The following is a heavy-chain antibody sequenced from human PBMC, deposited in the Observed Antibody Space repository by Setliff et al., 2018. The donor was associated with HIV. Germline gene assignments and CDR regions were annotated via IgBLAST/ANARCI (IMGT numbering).Heavy chain of an antibody. CDR1: GYSISSGYY. Sequence: ASETLSLTCAVSGYSISSGYYWGWIRQPPGKGLEWIGSIYYSGSTYYNPSLQSRVTISLDTSKNQFSLKVNSVTAADTAVYYCARYRYYYDSSGYGRWFDPWGQGTLVTVSS. V-gene: IGHV4-38-2*01. D-gene: IGHD3-22*01. J-gene: IGHJ5*02. CDR2: IYYSGST. CDR3: ARYRYYYDSSGYGRWFDP.